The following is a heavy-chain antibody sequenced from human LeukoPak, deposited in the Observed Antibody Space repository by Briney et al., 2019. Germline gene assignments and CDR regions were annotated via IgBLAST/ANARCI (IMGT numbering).Heavy chain of an antibody. CDR3: ARCEVGSWYDYFDY. D-gene: IGHD6-13*01. J-gene: IGHJ4*02. CDR2: INSDGSST. Sequence: GGSLRLSCAASGFTFSSYWMHWVRQVLGKGLVWVSRINSDGSSTSYADSVKGRFTISGDNAKNTLYLQMNSLRAEDTAVYYCARCEVGSWYDYFDYWGQGTLVTVSS. V-gene: IGHV3-74*01. CDR1: GFTFSSYW.